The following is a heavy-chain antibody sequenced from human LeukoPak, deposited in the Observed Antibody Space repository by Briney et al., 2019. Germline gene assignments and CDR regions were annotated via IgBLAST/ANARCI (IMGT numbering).Heavy chain of an antibody. V-gene: IGHV3-21*01. D-gene: IGHD4-17*01. CDR3: ARVTHDYGDFTAFDI. Sequence: GGSLRLSCAASGFTFSGFSMNWVRQAPGKGLEWVSLISSRSTYVYYADAVKGRFTISRDNAKDSLYLQMNTLRAEDTAVYFCARVTHDYGDFTAFDIWGQGTMVTVSS. CDR1: GFTFSGFS. CDR2: ISSRSTYV. J-gene: IGHJ3*02.